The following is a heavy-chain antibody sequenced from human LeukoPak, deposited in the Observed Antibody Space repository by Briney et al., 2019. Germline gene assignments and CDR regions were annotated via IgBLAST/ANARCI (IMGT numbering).Heavy chain of an antibody. J-gene: IGHJ4*02. CDR2: IFHSGST. D-gene: IGHD1-26*01. CDR3: ARDGRFPPEVLPRYFDY. Sequence: PSETLSLTCIVSGDSISSSTNYWGWIRQPPGKGLEWIGSIFHSGSTFYNPSLKSRVTVSVDTSKNQFSLKLSSVTAADTAVYYCARDGRFPPEVLPRYFDYWGQGTLVTVSS. V-gene: IGHV4-39*07. CDR1: GDSISSSTNY.